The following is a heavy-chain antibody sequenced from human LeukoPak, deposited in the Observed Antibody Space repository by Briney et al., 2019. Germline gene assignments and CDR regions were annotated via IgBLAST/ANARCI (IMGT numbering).Heavy chain of an antibody. Sequence: GGSLRHTCLASGFTSSSYTMNWIRQAPWKGLDWVSSISPSSSMMHYADSVRGRFTISRDNAKNSLYLQMNSLRDEDTAVYYCASRRGFDDWGQGTLVTVSS. V-gene: IGHV3-48*02. J-gene: IGHJ4*02. CDR1: GFTSSSYT. D-gene: IGHD3-10*01. CDR2: ISPSSSMM. CDR3: ASRRGFDD.